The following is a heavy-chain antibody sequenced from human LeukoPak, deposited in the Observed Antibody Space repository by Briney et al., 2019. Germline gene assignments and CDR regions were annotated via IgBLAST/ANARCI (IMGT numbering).Heavy chain of an antibody. D-gene: IGHD3-10*01. CDR1: GFTFSSYS. J-gene: IGHJ4*02. CDR3: AGDGWFGGLFDY. Sequence: GGSLRLSCAASGFTFSSYSMNWVRQAPGKGLEWVSSISSSSSYIYYADSVKGRFTISRDNAKNSLYLQMNSLRAEDTAVYYCAGDGWFGGLFDYWGQGTLVTVSS. V-gene: IGHV3-21*01. CDR2: ISSSSSYI.